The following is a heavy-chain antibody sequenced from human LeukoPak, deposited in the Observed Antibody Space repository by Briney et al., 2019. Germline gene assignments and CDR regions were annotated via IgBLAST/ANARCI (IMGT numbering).Heavy chain of an antibody. D-gene: IGHD5-18*01. CDR1: GFSCSTRGMC. CDR2: IAWDDDK. V-gene: IGHV2-70*01. J-gene: IGHJ4*02. Sequence: ESGPVLVKPTQTLTLTCTCSGFSCSTRGMCVSWIRQPPVKALEWPALIAWDDDKYYSTSLKTRLTISKDTSKNQVVLTMTNMDPVDTATYYCARVVNTYGYIYLDSWGQETLVTVSS. CDR3: ARVVNTYGYIYLDS.